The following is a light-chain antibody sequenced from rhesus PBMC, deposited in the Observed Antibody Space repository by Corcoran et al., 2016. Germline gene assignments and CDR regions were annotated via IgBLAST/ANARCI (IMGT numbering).Light chain of an antibody. CDR3: SSYAGSNTFI. CDR2: EVS. J-gene: IGLJ1*01. V-gene: IGLV2-23*01. CDR1: SNDVGGYDY. Sequence: QAALTQPPAVSGSPGQSVTISCTGTSNDVGGYDYVSWYQQHPGTAPKLMISEVSKRPSGVSDRFSGSKSANTASLTISGLQADDEADYYCSSYAGSNTFIFGAGTRLTVL.